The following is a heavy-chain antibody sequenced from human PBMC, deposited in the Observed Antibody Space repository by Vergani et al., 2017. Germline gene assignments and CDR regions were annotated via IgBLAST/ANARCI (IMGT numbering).Heavy chain of an antibody. CDR1: GYTFTSYD. D-gene: IGHD2-15*01. CDR3: ARGGYCSGGSCYGLVDY. J-gene: IGHJ4*02. CDR2: MNPNSGNT. V-gene: IGHV1-8*01. Sequence: QVQLVQSGAEVKKPGASVKVSCKASGYTFTSYDINWVRQATGQGLEWMGWMNPNSGNTGYAQKFQGRVTMTRNTSISTAYMELSSLRSEDTAVYYWARGGYCSGGSCYGLVDYWGQGTLVTVSS.